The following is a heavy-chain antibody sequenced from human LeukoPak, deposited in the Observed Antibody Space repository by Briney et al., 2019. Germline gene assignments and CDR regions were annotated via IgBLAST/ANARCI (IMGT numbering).Heavy chain of an antibody. V-gene: IGHV3-21*01. CDR2: ISSSSYI. CDR1: GFTFSSYS. D-gene: IGHD5-18*01. J-gene: IGHJ4*02. CDR3: ARGDHSYGYEETVDY. Sequence: GGSLRLSCAASGFTFSSYSMNWVRQAPGKGLEWVSSISSSSYIYYADSVKGRFTISRDNAKNSLYLQMNSLRAEDTAVYYCARGDHSYGYEETVDYWGQGTLVTVSS.